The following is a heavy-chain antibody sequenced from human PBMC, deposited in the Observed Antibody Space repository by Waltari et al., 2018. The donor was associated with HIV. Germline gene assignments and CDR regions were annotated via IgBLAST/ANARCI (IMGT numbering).Heavy chain of an antibody. Sequence: QVQLQQWGAGLLKPSETLSLTCAVYGGSFSGYYWSWIRQPPGKGLEWIGEINHSGSTNYNPSLKSRVTISVDTSKNQFSLKLSSVTAADTAVYYCARGLGGVATIQFDYWGQGTLVTVSS. V-gene: IGHV4-34*01. CDR1: GGSFSGYY. D-gene: IGHD5-12*01. CDR2: INHSGST. CDR3: ARGLGGVATIQFDY. J-gene: IGHJ4*02.